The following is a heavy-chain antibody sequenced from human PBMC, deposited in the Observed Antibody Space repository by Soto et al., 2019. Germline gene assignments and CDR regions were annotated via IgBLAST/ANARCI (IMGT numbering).Heavy chain of an antibody. CDR1: GGSISSYY. V-gene: IGHV4-59*01. D-gene: IGHD2-2*01. CDR2: IYYSGST. CDR3: ARYGNRLLSYYFDY. J-gene: IGHJ4*02. Sequence: PSETLSLTCTVSGGSISSYYWSWIRQPPGKGLEWIGYIYYSGSTNYNPSLKSRVTISVDTSKNQFSLKLSSETAADTAVYYCARYGNRLLSYYFDYWGQGTLVTVSS.